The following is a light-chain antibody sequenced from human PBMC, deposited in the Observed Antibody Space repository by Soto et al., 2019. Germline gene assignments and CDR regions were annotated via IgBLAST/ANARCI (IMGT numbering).Light chain of an antibody. J-gene: IGKJ1*01. Sequence: EIVLTQSPGTLSLSPGERATLSCSASQSVSNNYLAWYQQKPGQAPRLLIYGASNRATGIPDRFSGSGSGTDFTLTISSLQPEDFATYYCQQSYTTPRTFGQGTKVDI. CDR2: GAS. CDR3: QQSYTTPRT. CDR1: QSVSNNY. V-gene: IGKV3-20*01.